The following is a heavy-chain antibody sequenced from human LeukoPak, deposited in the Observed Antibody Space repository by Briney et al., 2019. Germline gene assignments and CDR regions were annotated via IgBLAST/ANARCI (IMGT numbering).Heavy chain of an antibody. D-gene: IGHD4-23*01. CDR3: ARDYGANSGWFDP. Sequence: ASVKVSCKAPGYTFTSYDINWVRQATGQGLEWMGWMSPNSGYTGYAQKFQGRVTMTRDTSISTAYMELSSLRSEDTAVYYCARDYGANSGWFDPWGQGTLVTVSS. CDR1: GYTFTSYD. CDR2: MSPNSGYT. V-gene: IGHV1-8*01. J-gene: IGHJ5*02.